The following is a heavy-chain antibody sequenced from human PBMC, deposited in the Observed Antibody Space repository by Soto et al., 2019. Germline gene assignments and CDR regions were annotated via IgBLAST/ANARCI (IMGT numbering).Heavy chain of an antibody. CDR1: GGFVNSVNNY. D-gene: IGHD3-3*01. CDR3: ARVPFSSFGVADPPVGWFDP. CDR2: IFYTGST. Sequence: QVHLQESGPGLVKPSQTLSLTCTVSGGFVNSVNNYWSWIRQPPGKRLEWLGYIFYTGSTYYNPSLRIRITISIDSSKNRFSLKLTSVTAAVTAVYYCARVPFSSFGVADPPVGWFDPWGQGTLVTVSS. V-gene: IGHV4-30-4*01. J-gene: IGHJ5*02.